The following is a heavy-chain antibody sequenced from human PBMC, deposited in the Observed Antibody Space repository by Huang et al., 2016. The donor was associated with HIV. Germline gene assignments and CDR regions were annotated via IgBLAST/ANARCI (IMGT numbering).Heavy chain of an antibody. V-gene: IGHV3-23*01. CDR1: VFTFSSYA. CDR2: ISGSGGST. Sequence: EVQLLEYGGGLVQPGGSLRLSCAASVFTFSSYAMGWVLQAPGKGLEGVSGISGSGGSTYYADAGKGRFTISRDNSKNTLYLQMNSLRAEDTAVYYCAKPPSISSKYFQHWGQGTLVTVSS. CDR3: AKPPSISSKYFQH. D-gene: IGHD3-3*02. J-gene: IGHJ1*01.